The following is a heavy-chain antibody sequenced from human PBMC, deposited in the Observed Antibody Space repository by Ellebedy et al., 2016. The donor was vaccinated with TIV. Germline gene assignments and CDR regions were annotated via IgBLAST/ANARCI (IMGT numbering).Heavy chain of an antibody. D-gene: IGHD5-12*01. CDR3: ARDRGYNGFDYYYAMDV. CDR2: INHGGTT. Sequence: GSLRLSXAVYGGSLSDYYWTWIRQPPGKGLEWIGEINHGGTTYYNPSLKSRVTISVDTSKNQFSLKLSSVTAADTAVYYCARDRGYNGFDYYYAMDVWGQGTTVTVSS. V-gene: IGHV4-34*01. CDR1: GGSLSDYY. J-gene: IGHJ6*02.